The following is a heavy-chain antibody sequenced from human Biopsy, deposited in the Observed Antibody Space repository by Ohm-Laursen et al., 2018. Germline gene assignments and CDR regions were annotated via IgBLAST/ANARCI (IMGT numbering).Heavy chain of an antibody. J-gene: IGHJ4*02. Sequence: LSLTCAVYGGSFNGYFWSWIRQPPGKGLEWVSSITGGGNYINYADSVRGRFTISRDNSKNSVYLVMSSLRAEDTAVYFCATAAYAPPYFDLWGRGTVVTVSS. CDR3: ATAAYAPPYFDL. CDR1: GGSFNGYF. D-gene: IGHD4-17*01. CDR2: ITGGGNYI. V-gene: IGHV3-21*06.